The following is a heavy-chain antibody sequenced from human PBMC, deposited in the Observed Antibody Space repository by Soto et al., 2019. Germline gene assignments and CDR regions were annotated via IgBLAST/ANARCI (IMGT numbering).Heavy chain of an antibody. V-gene: IGHV3-23*01. J-gene: IGHJ3*02. D-gene: IGHD4-17*01. CDR2: ISHSGGDT. CDR3: AWADDAGDSGRAFDI. Sequence: EVQLLESGGGLVQPGGSLRLSCAASGFTFSSYAMSWVRQAPGKGLEWVSAISHSGGDTYYADSVKGRFTISRDNSKNTLYLQMNSLRAEYTAFYFCAWADDAGDSGRAFDIWCQGPKVTLSS. CDR1: GFTFSSYA.